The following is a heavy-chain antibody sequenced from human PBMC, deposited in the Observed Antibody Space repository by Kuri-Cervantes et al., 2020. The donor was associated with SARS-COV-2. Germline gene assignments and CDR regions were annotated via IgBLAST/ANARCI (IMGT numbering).Heavy chain of an antibody. J-gene: IGHJ4*02. CDR3: ERNPAGDPFGTLDY. Sequence: ASVKESCKASGYSVTAYAIHWVRQAPGQRLEWLGWINTSNGDSAYSQNFQGRDTFTTDTSANTAYMVLSRLTSEDTAVYYCERNPAGDPFGTLDYWGRGTLVTVSS. D-gene: IGHD2-2*01. CDR2: INTSNGDS. V-gene: IGHV1-3*04. CDR1: GYSVTAYA.